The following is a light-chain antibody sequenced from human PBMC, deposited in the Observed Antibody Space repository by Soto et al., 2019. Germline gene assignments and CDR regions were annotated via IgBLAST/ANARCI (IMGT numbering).Light chain of an antibody. CDR1: QTISTL. CDR3: QQYSTYRWT. Sequence: DIQMTQSPSTLSASVGDRVTITCRASQTISTLLAWYQQRPGKAPNLLIYQASSIESGVPSRFSGSGSGTDCTLTIRSLQPDDFAPYFSQQYSTYRWTFGQGTKVEVK. V-gene: IGKV1-5*03. CDR2: QAS. J-gene: IGKJ1*01.